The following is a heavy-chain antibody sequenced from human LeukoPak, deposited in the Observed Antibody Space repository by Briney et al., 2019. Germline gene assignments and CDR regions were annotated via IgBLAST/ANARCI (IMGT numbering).Heavy chain of an antibody. J-gene: IGHJ4*02. V-gene: IGHV3-9*01. CDR2: INWNGGSL. Sequence: PGGSLRLSCAASGFTFDDNAMHWDRQGPGKGLEWVSGINWNGGSLGYGDSVKGRFTISRDNAKNSVYLQMNSLRDADTALYYCVRGRDSSGFYFFENWGQGALVTVSS. D-gene: IGHD3-22*01. CDR1: GFTFDDNA. CDR3: VRGRDSSGFYFFEN.